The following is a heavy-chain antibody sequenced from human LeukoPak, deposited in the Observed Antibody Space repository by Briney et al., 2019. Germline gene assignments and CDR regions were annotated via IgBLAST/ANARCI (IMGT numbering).Heavy chain of an antibody. CDR2: IYYSGST. Sequence: SETLSLTCTVSGGSISSSSYYWGWIRQPPGKGLEWIGSIYYSGSTYYNPSLKSRVTISVDTSKNQFSLKLSSVTAADTAVYYCASYLAYYYGSGSSPGYNWFDPWGQGTLVTVSS. J-gene: IGHJ5*02. CDR3: ASYLAYYYGSGSSPGYNWFDP. D-gene: IGHD3-10*01. V-gene: IGHV4-39*07. CDR1: GGSISSSSYY.